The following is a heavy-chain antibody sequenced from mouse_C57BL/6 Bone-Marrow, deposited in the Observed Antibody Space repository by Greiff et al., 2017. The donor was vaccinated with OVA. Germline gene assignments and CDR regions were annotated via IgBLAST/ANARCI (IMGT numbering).Heavy chain of an antibody. V-gene: IGHV1-15*01. D-gene: IGHD6-1*01. CDR3: NLPDVDY. CDR2: IDPETGGT. CDR1: GYTFTDYE. J-gene: IGHJ2*01. Sequence: QVQLQQSGAELVRPGASVTLSCKASGYTFTDYEMPWVKQTPVHGLEWIGAIDPETGGTASNQKFKGKAILTADKSSSTAYMALRSLTSEDAAFDYCNLPDVDYWGQGTTLTVSS.